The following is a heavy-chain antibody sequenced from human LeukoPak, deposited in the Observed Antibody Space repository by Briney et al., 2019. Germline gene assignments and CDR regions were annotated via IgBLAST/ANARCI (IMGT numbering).Heavy chain of an antibody. CDR1: GFTFTSYG. D-gene: IGHD3-10*01. J-gene: IGHJ4*02. V-gene: IGHV3-30*03. CDR2: ITYDGYYK. CDR3: ARDLSPVVRASPMGY. Sequence: QTGPSLRLSCAASGFTFTSYGMHWVRQSPGKGLEWVALITYDGYYKYYSDSVKGRFTISSDTSKNTLYLQMNSLRAEDTAVYYCARDLSPVVRASPMGYWGQGTLVTVSS.